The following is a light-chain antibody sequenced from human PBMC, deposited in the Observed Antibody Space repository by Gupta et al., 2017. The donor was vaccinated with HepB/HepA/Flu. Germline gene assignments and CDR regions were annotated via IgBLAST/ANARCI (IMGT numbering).Light chain of an antibody. J-gene: IGLJ2*01. CDR3: QAWDSSTHVV. CDR2: QDT. V-gene: IGLV3-1*01. Sequence: SYELTQPPSVSVSPGQTASIPCPGDKLGNKYTSWYQQKPGQSPVLVIYQDTKRPSGIPERFSGSNSGNTATLTISGTQAMDEADYYCQAWDSSTHVVFGGGTRLTVL. CDR1: KLGNKY.